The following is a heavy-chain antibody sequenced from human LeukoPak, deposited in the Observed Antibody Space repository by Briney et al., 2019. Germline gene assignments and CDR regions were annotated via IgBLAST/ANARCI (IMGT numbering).Heavy chain of an antibody. V-gene: IGHV4-59*08. D-gene: IGHD5-12*01. J-gene: IGHJ4*02. CDR3: ARQGGSVLHYSDY. Sequence: SETLSLTCTVSGGSISSYYWSWIRQPPGKGLEWIGYIYYSGSTYYNPSPKSRVTISVDTSKNQFSLKLSSVTAADTAVYYCARQGGSVLHYSDYWGQGTLVTVSS. CDR2: IYYSGST. CDR1: GGSISSYY.